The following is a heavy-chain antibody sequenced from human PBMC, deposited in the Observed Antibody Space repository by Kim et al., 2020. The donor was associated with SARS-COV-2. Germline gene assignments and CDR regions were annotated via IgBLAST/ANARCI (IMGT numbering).Heavy chain of an antibody. V-gene: IGHV3-48*02. Sequence: GGSLRLSCAASGFTFSSYSMNWVRQAPGKGLEWVSYISSSSSTIYYADSVKGRFTISRDNAKNSLYLQMNSLRDEDTAVYYCARSPIHYYDSSGYPKYFDYWGQGTLVTVSS. D-gene: IGHD3-22*01. CDR1: GFTFSSYS. CDR3: ARSPIHYYDSSGYPKYFDY. CDR2: ISSSSSTI. J-gene: IGHJ4*02.